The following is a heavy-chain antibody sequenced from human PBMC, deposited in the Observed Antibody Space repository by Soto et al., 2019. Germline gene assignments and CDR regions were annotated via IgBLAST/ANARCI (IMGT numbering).Heavy chain of an antibody. CDR1: GASLTSNSYF. D-gene: IGHD3-9*01. V-gene: IGHV4-39*01. CDR3: ATAPETDSPTGYSINHLDP. J-gene: IGHJ5*02. CDR2: FFYGGMT. Sequence: PSETLSLTCTVSGASLTSNSYFWGWIRQAPGKGLEWIASFFYGGMTYYNPSLKSRVSISVDTSKSQFSLRLISVTAADTAVYYCATAPETDSPTGYSINHLDPLGLGTLVTVSS.